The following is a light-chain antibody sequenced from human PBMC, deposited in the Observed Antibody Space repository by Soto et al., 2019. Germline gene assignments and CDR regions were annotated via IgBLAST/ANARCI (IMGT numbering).Light chain of an antibody. CDR3: AAWDDSLDGHVV. Sequence: QAVVTQPPSASGTPGQRVTISCSGSSSNIGGNTVNWYQQLPGTAPKLLMYNNNQRPSGVPDRFSGSKSGTSASLAISGLQSEDEADYYCAAWDDSLDGHVVFGGGTKLTVL. V-gene: IGLV1-44*01. CDR1: SSNIGGNT. J-gene: IGLJ2*01. CDR2: NNN.